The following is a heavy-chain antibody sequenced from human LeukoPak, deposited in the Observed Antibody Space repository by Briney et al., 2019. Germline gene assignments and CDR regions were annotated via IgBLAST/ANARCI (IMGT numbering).Heavy chain of an antibody. Sequence: GGSLRLSCAASGFTFSNYAMSWVRQAPGKGLEWVSGISGGGGSTYYADSEKGRYTISRDNSKNTLYLQMNSLRAEDTAVYYCAKDGYSGSFPGSFDYWGQGTLVTVSS. V-gene: IGHV3-23*01. CDR3: AKDGYSGSFPGSFDY. J-gene: IGHJ4*02. CDR2: ISGGGGST. CDR1: GFTFSNYA. D-gene: IGHD1-26*01.